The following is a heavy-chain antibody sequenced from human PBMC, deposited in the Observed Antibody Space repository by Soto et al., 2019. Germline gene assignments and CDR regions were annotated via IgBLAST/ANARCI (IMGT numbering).Heavy chain of an antibody. CDR3: ARDPRYYDFWSGYSNWFDP. CDR2: ISYDGSNK. D-gene: IGHD3-3*01. Sequence: PGGSLRLSCAASGFTFSSYAMHWVRQAPGKGLEWVAVISYDGSNKYYADSVKGRFTISRDNSKNTLYLQMNSLRAEDTAVYYCARDPRYYDFWSGYSNWFDPWGQGTLVTVS. CDR1: GFTFSSYA. J-gene: IGHJ5*02. V-gene: IGHV3-30-3*01.